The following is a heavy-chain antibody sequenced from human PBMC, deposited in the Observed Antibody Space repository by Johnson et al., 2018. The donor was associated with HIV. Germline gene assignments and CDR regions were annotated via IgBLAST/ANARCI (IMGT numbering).Heavy chain of an antibody. CDR2: IQQDGSNK. CDR1: GFTFSSYA. V-gene: IGHV3-30*04. CDR3: ARCDSSSPLRAFDI. J-gene: IGHJ3*02. D-gene: IGHD6-6*01. Sequence: QVQLVESGGGVVQPGRSLRLSCAASGFTFSSYAMHWVRQAPGKGLEWVANIQQDGSNKYYADSVKGRFTISRDNSKNTLYLQMNSLRAEDTAVYYCARCDSSSPLRAFDIWGQGTMVTVSS.